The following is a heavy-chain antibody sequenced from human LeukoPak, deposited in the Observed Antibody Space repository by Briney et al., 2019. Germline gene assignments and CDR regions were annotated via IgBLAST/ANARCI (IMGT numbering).Heavy chain of an antibody. CDR3: VKDNPLDY. CDR2: IRYDGNNK. J-gene: IGHJ4*02. D-gene: IGHD1-14*01. V-gene: IGHV3-30*02. CDR1: GFTFSSYS. Sequence: GGSLRLSCAASGFTFSSYSMNWVRQAPGKGLDWVAFIRYDGNNKLYADSVKGRSTISRDNSKNTLYLHINSLRAEDTAVYYCVKDNPLDYWGQGTLVIVSS.